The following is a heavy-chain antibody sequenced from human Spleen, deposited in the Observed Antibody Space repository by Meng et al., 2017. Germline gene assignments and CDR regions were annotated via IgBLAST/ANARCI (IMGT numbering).Heavy chain of an antibody. CDR1: RYTFTGYY. D-gene: IGHD3-22*01. V-gene: IGHV1-2*06. CDR3: ARDDSSGYYSFDY. Sequence: QLVQAGAEVKKPGASVKVSCKASRYTFTGYYMHWVRQAPGQGLEWMGRINPNSGGTNYAQKFQGRVTMTRDTSISTAYMELSRLRSDDTAVYYCARDDSSGYYSFDYWGQGTLVTVSS. CDR2: INPNSGGT. J-gene: IGHJ4*02.